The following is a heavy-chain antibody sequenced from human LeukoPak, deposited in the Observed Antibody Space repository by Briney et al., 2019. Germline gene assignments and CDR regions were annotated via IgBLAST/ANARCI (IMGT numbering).Heavy chain of an antibody. CDR3: ARVSVTVIPIFDY. J-gene: IGHJ4*02. Sequence: GGSLRLSCAASGFDFSSYWMSWVRHAPGKGLEWVANIKQDGSEKYYVDSVEGRFTISRDNAKNSLYLQMNSLRAEDTAVYYCARVSVTVIPIFDYWGQGALVTVSS. D-gene: IGHD4-17*01. V-gene: IGHV3-7*01. CDR1: GFDFSSYW. CDR2: IKQDGSEK.